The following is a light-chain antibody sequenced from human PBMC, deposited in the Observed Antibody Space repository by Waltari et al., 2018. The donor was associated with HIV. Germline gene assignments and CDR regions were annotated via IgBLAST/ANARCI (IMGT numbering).Light chain of an antibody. J-gene: IGKJ1*01. CDR3: HQSKTFPWT. CDR1: QKIGRN. CDR2: YAS. V-gene: IGKV6-21*01. Sequence: ETVLTQSPDFKSVSPGDKLTFSCRANQKIGRNLHWYQQKPNQSPKLLIKYASQSFSGVPSSFSGIGSGTEFTLTIDSLETEDVATYYCHQSKTFPWTFGQGTNVEI.